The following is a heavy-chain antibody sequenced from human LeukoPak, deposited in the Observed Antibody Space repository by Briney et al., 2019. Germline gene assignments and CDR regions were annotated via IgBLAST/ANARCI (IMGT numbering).Heavy chain of an antibody. CDR3: ARDPGEGYFDY. Sequence: GGSLRLSCADSGCTFSSYDMHWVRQATGKGLEWVSAIGTAGDTYYPGSVKGRFTISRGNAKNSLYLQMNSLRAGDTAVYYCARDPGEGYFDYWGQGTLVTVSS. CDR2: IGTAGDT. V-gene: IGHV3-13*01. D-gene: IGHD3-10*01. J-gene: IGHJ4*02. CDR1: GCTFSSYD.